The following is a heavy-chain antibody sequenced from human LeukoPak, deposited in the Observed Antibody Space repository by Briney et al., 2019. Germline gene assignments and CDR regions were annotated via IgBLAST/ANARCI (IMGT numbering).Heavy chain of an antibody. Sequence: PGGSLRPSCAASGFTFSSYEMNWVRQAPGKGLEWVSYISSSGSTIYYADSVKGRFTISRDNAKNSLYLQMNSLRAEDTAVYYCARSMVRGAPFHWWGQGTLVTVSS. CDR2: ISSSGSTI. CDR3: ARSMVRGAPFHW. J-gene: IGHJ4*02. V-gene: IGHV3-48*03. CDR1: GFTFSSYE. D-gene: IGHD3-10*01.